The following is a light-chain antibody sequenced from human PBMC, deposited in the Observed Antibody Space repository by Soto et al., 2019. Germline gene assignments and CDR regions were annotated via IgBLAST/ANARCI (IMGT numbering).Light chain of an antibody. CDR3: QQYNNWLPIT. V-gene: IGKV3-15*01. Sequence: EIVMTQSPATLSVSPGERATLSCRASRSVSSNLAWYQQKPGQAPRLLIYGASTRATGIPARFSGSGSGTEFTLTISSLQSEDFAVYYCQQYNNWLPITFGQGTKVDIK. CDR1: RSVSSN. J-gene: IGKJ1*01. CDR2: GAS.